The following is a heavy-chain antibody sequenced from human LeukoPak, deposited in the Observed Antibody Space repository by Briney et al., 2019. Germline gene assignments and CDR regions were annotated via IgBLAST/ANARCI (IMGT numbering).Heavy chain of an antibody. CDR1: GFSFSSYS. Sequence: PGGSLRLSCTTSGFSFSSYSMNWVRQTPGKGLEWVSSISSGSSSVFYAKSVRGRFTISRDSAKTSVFLQMDSLRADDSALYFCARSQRLGHCVNGVCVYPYYFDFWGQGALVTVSS. D-gene: IGHD2-8*01. CDR3: ARSQRLGHCVNGVCVYPYYFDF. V-gene: IGHV3-21*01. J-gene: IGHJ4*02. CDR2: ISSGSSSV.